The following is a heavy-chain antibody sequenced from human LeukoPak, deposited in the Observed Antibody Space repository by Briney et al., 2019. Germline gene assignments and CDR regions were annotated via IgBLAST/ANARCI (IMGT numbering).Heavy chain of an antibody. Sequence: GGSLRLSCAASGFTFSNYAMSWVRQAPGKGLECVSAISGSGGRTYYAATLKGRFTISRDNSKNTLHLQLNSLRAEDTALYYCAKDLPGDPDDQYYGMDVWGQGTTVTVSS. J-gene: IGHJ6*02. CDR1: GFTFSNYA. CDR3: AKDLPGDPDDQYYGMDV. V-gene: IGHV3-23*01. D-gene: IGHD4-17*01. CDR2: ISGSGGRT.